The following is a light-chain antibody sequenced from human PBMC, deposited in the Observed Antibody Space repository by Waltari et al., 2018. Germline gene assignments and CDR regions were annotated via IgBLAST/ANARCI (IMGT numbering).Light chain of an antibody. CDR2: EVS. CDR3: SSYTTSSAPGV. CDR1: DSDVGAYDF. V-gene: IGLV2-14*01. Sequence: QSALTQPASVSGSPGQSITISCSGTDSDVGAYDFVSWYQQHPGNAPHLIIYEVSNRPAGISNRFSAPKSGNTASLTISGLQAEDEADYYCSSYTTSSAPGVFGTGTRVTVL. J-gene: IGLJ1*01.